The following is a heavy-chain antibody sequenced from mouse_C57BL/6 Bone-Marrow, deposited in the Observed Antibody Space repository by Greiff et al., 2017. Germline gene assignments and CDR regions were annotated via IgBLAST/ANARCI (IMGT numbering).Heavy chain of an antibody. CDR3: ARNSVEYDGYFLFAY. Sequence: QVQLQQPGAELVKPGASVKMSCKASGYTFTSYWMNWVKQRPGQGLEWIGIIYPGSGSTNYNEKFKSKATLTVDKSSSTAYMQLSSLTSEDSAVYYCARNSVEYDGYFLFAYWGQGTLVTAS. CDR1: GYTFTSYW. D-gene: IGHD2-3*01. CDR2: IYPGSGST. J-gene: IGHJ3*01. V-gene: IGHV1-55*01.